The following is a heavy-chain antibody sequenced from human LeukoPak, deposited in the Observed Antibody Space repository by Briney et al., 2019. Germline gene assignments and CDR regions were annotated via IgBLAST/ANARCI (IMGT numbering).Heavy chain of an antibody. Sequence: GGSLRLSCAASGFTFSSYSINWVRQAPGKGLEWVSYISGSSAAIYYADSVEGRFTISRDKAKNSLYLQMNSLRAEDTAVYYCARDPSRGYNYYSYMDVWGKGTTVTVSS. CDR3: ARDPSRGYNYYSYMDV. V-gene: IGHV3-48*01. D-gene: IGHD6-13*01. CDR1: GFTFSSYS. J-gene: IGHJ6*03. CDR2: ISGSSAAI.